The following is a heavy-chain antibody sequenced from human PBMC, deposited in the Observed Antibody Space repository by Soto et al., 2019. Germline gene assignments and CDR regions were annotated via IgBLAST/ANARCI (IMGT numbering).Heavy chain of an antibody. J-gene: IGHJ4*02. CDR3: ATPLPSSKWSGFDS. CDR2: TRNKAYSYTT. CDR1: GFSFSDHY. Sequence: EVQLVESGGGLVQPGGSLRLSCAASGFSFSDHYMDWVRQAPGKGLERVGRTRNKAYSYTTEYAASLRGRFTISRDDSKDCLYLQMNSLKTEDTAVYYCATPLPSSKWSGFDSWGQGTLVTGSS. D-gene: IGHD6-13*01. V-gene: IGHV3-72*01.